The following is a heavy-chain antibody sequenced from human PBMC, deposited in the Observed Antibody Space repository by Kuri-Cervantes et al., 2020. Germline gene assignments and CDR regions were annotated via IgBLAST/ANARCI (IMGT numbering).Heavy chain of an antibody. CDR1: GYSFTSYW. CDR2: IYPGDSDT. V-gene: IGHV5-51*01. Sequence: GESLKISCKGSGYSFTSYWIGWVRQMPGKGLEWMGIIYPGDSDTRYSPSFQGQVTISADKSISTAYLQWSSLKASDTAMYYCARGLVRGVIYKRDAKDDALDIWGQGTMVTVSS. J-gene: IGHJ3*02. D-gene: IGHD3-10*01. CDR3: ARGLVRGVIYKRDAKDDALDI.